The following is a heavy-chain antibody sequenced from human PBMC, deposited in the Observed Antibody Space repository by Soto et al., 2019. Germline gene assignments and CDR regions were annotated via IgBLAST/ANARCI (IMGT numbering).Heavy chain of an antibody. CDR2: ISSSSSTI. CDR3: ARGPLWFGDPTYYFGY. CDR1: GFTFSSYS. V-gene: IGHV3-48*02. Sequence: EVQLVESGGGLVQPGGSLRLSCAASGFTFSSYSMNWVRQAPGKGLEWVSYISSSSSTIYYADSVKGRFTISRDNAKNSLYLQMNSLRDEDTAVYYCARGPLWFGDPTYYFGYWGQGTLVTVSS. D-gene: IGHD3-10*01. J-gene: IGHJ4*02.